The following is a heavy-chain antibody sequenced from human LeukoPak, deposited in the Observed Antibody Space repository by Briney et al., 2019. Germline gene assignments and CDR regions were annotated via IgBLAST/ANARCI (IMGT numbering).Heavy chain of an antibody. V-gene: IGHV3-30-3*01. J-gene: IGHJ4*02. CDR2: ISYDGINK. CDR3: ARDYYYDSSGYYYVDY. Sequence: GRSLRLSCAASGFTFSSYAMHWVRQAPGKGLEWVALISYDGINKYYADSVKGRFTISRDNSKNTLYLQMDSLRAEDTAVYYCARDYYYDSSGYYYVDYWGQGTLVTASS. D-gene: IGHD3-22*01. CDR1: GFTFSSYA.